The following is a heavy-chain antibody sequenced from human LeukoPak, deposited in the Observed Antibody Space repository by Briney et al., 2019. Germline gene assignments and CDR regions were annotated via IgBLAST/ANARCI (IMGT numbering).Heavy chain of an antibody. CDR3: VRDMDV. J-gene: IGHJ6*02. CDR2: IKQDGSEM. CDR1: GFTFSNYW. Sequence: PGGSLRLSCAASGFTFSNYWMSWVRQAPGKGLEWVANIKQDGSEMYYVDSVKGRFTISRDNPKNSLYLQMNSLRAEDTAVYFCVRDMDVWAQGTTVTVSS. V-gene: IGHV3-7*05.